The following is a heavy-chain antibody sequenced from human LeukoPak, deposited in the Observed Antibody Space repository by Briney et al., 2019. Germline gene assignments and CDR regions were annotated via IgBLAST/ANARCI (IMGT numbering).Heavy chain of an antibody. D-gene: IGHD6-19*01. Sequence: ASVKVSCKASGYTFTGYFMHWVRQAPGQGLEWMGIINPSGGSTSYAQKFQGRVTMTRDMSTSTVYMELSSLRSEDTAVYYCARDPFSSGWYLGTFDYWGQGTLVTVSS. CDR2: INPSGGST. V-gene: IGHV1-46*01. CDR1: GYTFTGYF. CDR3: ARDPFSSGWYLGTFDY. J-gene: IGHJ4*02.